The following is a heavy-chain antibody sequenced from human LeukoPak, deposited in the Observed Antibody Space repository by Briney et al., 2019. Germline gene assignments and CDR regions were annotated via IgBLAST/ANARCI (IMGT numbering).Heavy chain of an antibody. V-gene: IGHV4-31*03. Sequence: PSETLSLTYTVSGVSISGASYYWSWIRQHPGKGLEWIGYIYYSGSTYYNPSLKSRVTISLDTSKNQFSLKLTSVTAADTAVYYCARGKNSSPNWFDPWGQGTLVIVSS. CDR2: IYYSGST. J-gene: IGHJ5*02. D-gene: IGHD6-19*01. CDR3: ARGKNSSPNWFDP. CDR1: GVSISGASYY.